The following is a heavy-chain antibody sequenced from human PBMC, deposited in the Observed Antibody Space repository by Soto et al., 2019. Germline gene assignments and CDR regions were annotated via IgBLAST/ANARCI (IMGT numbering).Heavy chain of an antibody. D-gene: IGHD6-19*01. J-gene: IGHJ4*02. CDR1: GFTFSSYG. V-gene: IGHV3-30*18. Sequence: PGGSLRLSCAASGFTFSSYGMHWVRQAPGKGLEWVAVISYDGSNKYYADSVKGRFTISRDNSKNTLYLQMNSLRAEDTAVYYCAKVPYSSGWYYFDYWGQGTLVTVSS. CDR2: ISYDGSNK. CDR3: AKVPYSSGWYYFDY.